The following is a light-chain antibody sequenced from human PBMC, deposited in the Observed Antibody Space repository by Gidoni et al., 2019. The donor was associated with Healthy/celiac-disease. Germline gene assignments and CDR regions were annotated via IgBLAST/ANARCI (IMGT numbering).Light chain of an antibody. CDR3: SSYTSSV. CDR1: SSDVGGYNY. CDR2: DVS. V-gene: IGLV2-14*03. Sequence: QSALTQPASLPGQSITISCTGTSSDVGGYNYVSWYQQHPGKAPKLMIYDVSNRPSGVSNRFSGSKSGNTASLTISGLQAEDEADYYCSSYTSSVFGGGTKLTVL. J-gene: IGLJ2*01.